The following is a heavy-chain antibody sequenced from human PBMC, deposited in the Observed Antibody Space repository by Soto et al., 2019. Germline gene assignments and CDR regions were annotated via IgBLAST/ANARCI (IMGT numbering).Heavy chain of an antibody. CDR1: GYSFTTYC. D-gene: IGHD4-4*01. Sequence: GESLKISCNASGYSFTTYCIAWVLQMPGKGLEWMGIINPGDSDIRYSPSFQGQVTISADNSISTAYLQWSSLKASDTAMYYCARHEQFYYYYYGMDVWGQGTAVTVSS. J-gene: IGHJ6*02. CDR2: INPGDSDI. CDR3: ARHEQFYYYYYGMDV. V-gene: IGHV5-51*01.